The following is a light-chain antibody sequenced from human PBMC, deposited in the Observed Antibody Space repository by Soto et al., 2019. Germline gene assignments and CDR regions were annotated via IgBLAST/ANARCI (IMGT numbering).Light chain of an antibody. Sequence: EIVLTQSPATLSLSPGERATISCRASQSVSSYLAWYQQKPGQAPRLLIYGASTRATGIAARFSGSGSGTEFTLTISSLQSEDFAVYYCQQHNNWPRTFGQGTKVDIK. CDR2: GAS. CDR3: QQHNNWPRT. J-gene: IGKJ1*01. V-gene: IGKV3-15*01. CDR1: QSVSSY.